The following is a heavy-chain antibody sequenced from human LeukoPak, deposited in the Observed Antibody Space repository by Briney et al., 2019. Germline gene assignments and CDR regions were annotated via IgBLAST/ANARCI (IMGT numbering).Heavy chain of an antibody. D-gene: IGHD2-21*01. V-gene: IGHV3-21*01. CDR1: GFTFIGFN. Sequence: KPGGSLRPSCAASGFTFIGFNMNWVRQAPGKGLEWVSSISSSSSYIYYADSVKGRFTISRDNAKNSLYLQMNSQRAEDTAVYYCASHKRKYFDYWGQGTVVTVSS. J-gene: IGHJ4*02. CDR2: ISSSSSYI. CDR3: ASHKRKYFDY.